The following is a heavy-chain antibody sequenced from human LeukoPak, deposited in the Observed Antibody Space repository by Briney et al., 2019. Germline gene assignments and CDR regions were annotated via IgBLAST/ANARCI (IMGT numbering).Heavy chain of an antibody. J-gene: IGHJ4*02. CDR3: ARDNNYDFDY. Sequence: GGSLRLSCAASGFTFSDTWMHWVRQAPGKGLVWVSRIRSDGSDTRYAESVKGRFTISRDNAKNSLYLQMNSLRAEDTAVYYCARDNNYDFDYWGQGTLVTVSS. CDR2: IRSDGSDT. D-gene: IGHD3-22*01. V-gene: IGHV3-74*01. CDR1: GFTFSDTW.